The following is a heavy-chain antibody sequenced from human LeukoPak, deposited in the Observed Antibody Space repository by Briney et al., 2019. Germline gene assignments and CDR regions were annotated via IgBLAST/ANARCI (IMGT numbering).Heavy chain of an antibody. V-gene: IGHV3-30-3*01. D-gene: IGHD6-19*01. CDR1: GFTFSSYA. CDR3: ARGPGYSSGWYVLSVDY. CDR2: ISYDGSIK. Sequence: GGSLRLSCAASGFTFSSYAMSWVRQAPGKGLEWVAVISYDGSIKYYADSVKGRFTTSRDNSKNMLYLQMNSLSAEDTAVYYCARGPGYSSGWYVLSVDYWGQGTLVTVSS. J-gene: IGHJ4*02.